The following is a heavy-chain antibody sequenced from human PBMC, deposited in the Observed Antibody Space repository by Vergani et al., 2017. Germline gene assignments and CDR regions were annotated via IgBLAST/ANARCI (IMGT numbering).Heavy chain of an antibody. V-gene: IGHV4-61*02. J-gene: IGHJ6*02. CDR2: IYTSGST. CDR1: GGSISSGSYY. Sequence: QVQLQESGPGLVKPSQTLSLTCTVSGGSISSGSYYWSWIRQPAGKGLEWIGRIYTSGSTNYNPSLKSRVTISVDTSKNQFSLKLSSVTAADTAVYYCARGDRDFALNLWYGMDVWGQGTTVTVSS. D-gene: IGHD2-21*01. CDR3: ARGDRDFALNLWYGMDV.